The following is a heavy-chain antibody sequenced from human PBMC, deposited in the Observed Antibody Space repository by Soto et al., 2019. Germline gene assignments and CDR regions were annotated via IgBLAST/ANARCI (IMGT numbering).Heavy chain of an antibody. D-gene: IGHD3-22*01. Sequence: ASGKVSCNASGGTFRSSAISWVRQARGQGLEWMGGIIPIFGTANYAQKFQGRVTITADESTSTAYMELSSLRSEDTAVYYCARAADYYDSSGYPRRSFDYWGQGTLVTVSS. V-gene: IGHV1-69*13. CDR1: GGTFRSSA. J-gene: IGHJ4*02. CDR2: IIPIFGTA. CDR3: ARAADYYDSSGYPRRSFDY.